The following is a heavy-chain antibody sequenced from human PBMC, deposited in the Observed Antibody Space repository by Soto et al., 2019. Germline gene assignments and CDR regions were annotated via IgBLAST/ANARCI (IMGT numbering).Heavy chain of an antibody. D-gene: IGHD3-9*01. CDR1: GYTFTSYG. V-gene: IGHV1-18*01. CDR2: ISAYNGNT. Sequence: ASLKVSCKASGYTFTSYGISWVRQAPGQGLEWMGWISAYNGNTNYAQKLQGRVTMTTDTSTSTAYMELRSLRSDDTAVYYCARDRHYDILTGYQPPYDYWGQGTLVTVSS. J-gene: IGHJ4*02. CDR3: ARDRHYDILTGYQPPYDY.